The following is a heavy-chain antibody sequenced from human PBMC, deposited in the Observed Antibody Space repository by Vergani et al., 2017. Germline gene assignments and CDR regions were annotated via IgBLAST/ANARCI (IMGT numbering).Heavy chain of an antibody. J-gene: IGHJ3*02. CDR3: ARDGMYYDSSGHDAFDI. Sequence: EVQLVESGGGLIQPGGSLRLSCAASGFTVSSNYMSWVRQAPGKGLEWVSVIYSGGSTYYADSVKGRFTISRDNSKNTLYHQMNSLRAEDTAVYYCARDGMYYDSSGHDAFDIWGQGTMVTVSS. V-gene: IGHV3-53*01. D-gene: IGHD3-22*01. CDR1: GFTVSSNY. CDR2: IYSGGST.